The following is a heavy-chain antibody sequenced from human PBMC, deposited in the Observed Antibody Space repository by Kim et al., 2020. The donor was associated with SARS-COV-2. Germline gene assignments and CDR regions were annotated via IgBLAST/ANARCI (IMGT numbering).Heavy chain of an antibody. V-gene: IGHV3-53*01. J-gene: IGHJ4*01. D-gene: IGHD2-21*01. CDR1: GFNVSTNY. CDR3: ARGAPDDIAYFDS. CDR2: IYAGGST. Sequence: GGSLRLSCAASGFNVSTNYISWVRQAPGKGLEWVSIIYAGGSTYYADSLQGRFTISRDDSKNTVHLQLNSLRVDDTAVYYYARGAPDDIAYFDSWGHGSLVTVSS.